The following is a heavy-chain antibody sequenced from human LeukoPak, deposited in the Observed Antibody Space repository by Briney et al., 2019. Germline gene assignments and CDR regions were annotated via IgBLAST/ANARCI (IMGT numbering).Heavy chain of an antibody. V-gene: IGHV3-66*01. Sequence: PGGSLRLSCAASEFTVSSNYMSWVRQAPGKGLEWVSVIYSGGSTYYADSVKGRFTISRDNSKNTLYLQMNSLRAEDTAVYYCASYDSSGPDAFDIWGQGTMVTVSS. D-gene: IGHD3-22*01. CDR3: ASYDSSGPDAFDI. CDR2: IYSGGST. CDR1: EFTVSSNY. J-gene: IGHJ3*02.